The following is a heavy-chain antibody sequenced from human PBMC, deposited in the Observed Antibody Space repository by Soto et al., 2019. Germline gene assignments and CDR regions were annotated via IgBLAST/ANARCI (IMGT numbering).Heavy chain of an antibody. V-gene: IGHV4-31*03. CDR2: IYYSGST. D-gene: IGHD2-2*01. CDR1: GGSISSGGYY. J-gene: IGHJ5*02. Sequence: PSETLSLTCTVSGGSISSGGYYWSWIRQHPGKGLEWIGYIYYSGSTYYNPSLKSRVTISVDTSKNQFSLKLSSVTAADTAVYYCATGIVVVPAVTNWFDPCGQVTPVTV. CDR3: ATGIVVVPAVTNWFDP.